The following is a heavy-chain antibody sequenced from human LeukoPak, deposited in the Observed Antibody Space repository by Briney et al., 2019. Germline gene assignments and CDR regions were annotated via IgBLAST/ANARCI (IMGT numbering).Heavy chain of an antibody. CDR3: AKDRGYCSSTSCPQVFDY. CDR2: ISGIGGST. J-gene: IGHJ4*02. V-gene: IGHV3-23*01. Sequence: GGSLRLSCAASGFTFSNYAVSWVRQAPGKGLEWVSVISGIGGSTYYADSVKGRFTISRDNSKNTLYLQMNSLRAEDTAVYYCAKDRGYCSSTSCPQVFDYWGQGTLVTVSS. D-gene: IGHD2-2*01. CDR1: GFTFSNYA.